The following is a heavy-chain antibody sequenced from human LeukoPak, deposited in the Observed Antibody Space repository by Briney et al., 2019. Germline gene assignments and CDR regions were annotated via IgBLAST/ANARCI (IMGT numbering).Heavy chain of an antibody. J-gene: IGHJ6*03. CDR2: ISSSSSTI. CDR1: GFTFSSYS. D-gene: IGHD2-15*01. V-gene: IGHV3-48*01. CDR3: ARVQVVVVAANYYYYMDV. Sequence: GGSLRLSCAASGFTFSSYSMNWVRQAPGKGLEWVSYISSSSSTIYYADSVKGRFTISRDNAKNSLYLQMNSLRAEDTAVYYCARVQVVVVAANYYYYMDVWGKGTTVTVSS.